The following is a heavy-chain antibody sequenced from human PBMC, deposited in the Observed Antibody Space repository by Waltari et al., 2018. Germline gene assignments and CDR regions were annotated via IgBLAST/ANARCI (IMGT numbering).Heavy chain of an antibody. J-gene: IGHJ4*02. CDR1: GDSVSSNSAT. CDR2: TYYRSKWYD. CDR3: ARSAAAIRGMNFDY. D-gene: IGHD2-2*01. Sequence: QVQLQQSGPGLVKHSQTLPLTCAISGDSVSSNSATWHWISQSPSRGLEWLGRTYYRSKWYDDYAVSVTSRITINPDTSKNQFSLHLNSVTPEDTAVYYCARSAAAIRGMNFDYWGQGTLVTVSS. V-gene: IGHV6-1*01.